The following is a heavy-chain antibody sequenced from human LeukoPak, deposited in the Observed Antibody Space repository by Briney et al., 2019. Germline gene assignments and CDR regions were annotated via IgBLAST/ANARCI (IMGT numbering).Heavy chain of an antibody. Sequence: QTGGSLRLSCAASGFTFSSYAMSWVRQAPGKGLEWVCVVSGDATSTYYADSVKGRFTISRDNGKSSLYLQMDSLRPEDTALYYCAKGEIALAGNYFQYWGQGSLVTVSS. CDR3: AKGEIALAGNYFQY. CDR1: GFTFSSYA. J-gene: IGHJ1*01. CDR2: VSGDATST. D-gene: IGHD6-19*01. V-gene: IGHV3-43*02.